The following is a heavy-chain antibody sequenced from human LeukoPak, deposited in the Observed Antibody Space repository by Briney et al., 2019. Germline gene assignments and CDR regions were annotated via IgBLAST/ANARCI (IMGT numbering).Heavy chain of an antibody. CDR1: GYTFTSYG. J-gene: IGHJ5*02. D-gene: IGHD5-12*01. CDR3: ARDFRRYSGYDFNWFDP. V-gene: IGHV1-18*01. Sequence: ASVKVSCKASGYTFTSYGISWVRQAPGQGLEWMGWISAYNGNTNYAQKLQGRVTMTTDTSTSTAYMELSSLRSEDTAVYYCARDFRRYSGYDFNWFDPWGQGTLVTVSS. CDR2: ISAYNGNT.